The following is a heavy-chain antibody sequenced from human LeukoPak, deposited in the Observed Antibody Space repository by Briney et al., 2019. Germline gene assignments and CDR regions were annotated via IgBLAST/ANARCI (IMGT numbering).Heavy chain of an antibody. CDR1: GFTFSNAW. J-gene: IGHJ4*02. D-gene: IGHD1-20*01. Sequence: GGSLRLSCAASGFTFSNAWMSWVRQAPGKGLEWVGRIKSKTDGGTTVYAAPVKGRFTISRDDSKHTLYLQMNSLKTEDTAVYYCTTVTGMMVYYFHYWGQGTLVTVSS. CDR2: IKSKTDGGTT. V-gene: IGHV3-15*01. CDR3: TTVTGMMVYYFHY.